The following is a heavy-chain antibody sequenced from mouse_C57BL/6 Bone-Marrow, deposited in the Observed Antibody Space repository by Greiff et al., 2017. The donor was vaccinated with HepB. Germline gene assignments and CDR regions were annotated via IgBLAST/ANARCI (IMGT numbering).Heavy chain of an antibody. CDR1: GYTFTSYW. V-gene: IGHV1-61*01. Sequence: QVQLKQPGAELVRPGSSVKLSCKASGYTFTSYWMDWVKQRPGQGLEWIGNIYPSDSETHYNQKFKDKATLTVDKSSSTAYMQLSSLTSEDSAVYYCARKAYYDYDGAWFAYWGQGTLVTVSA. D-gene: IGHD2-4*01. CDR2: IYPSDSET. J-gene: IGHJ3*01. CDR3: ARKAYYDYDGAWFAY.